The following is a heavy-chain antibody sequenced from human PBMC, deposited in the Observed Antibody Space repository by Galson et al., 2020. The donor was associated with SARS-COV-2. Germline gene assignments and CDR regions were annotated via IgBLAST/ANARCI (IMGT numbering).Heavy chain of an antibody. Sequence: GESLKISCAASGFTFSDYAMNWVRQAPGKGLEWVSAISGSGGSTYYADSVKGRFTVSRDNSKNTLYLQMNSLRAEATAVYYCAKDRSSSWYRSYGMDVWGQGTTVTVSS. V-gene: IGHV3-23*01. CDR1: GFTFSDYA. CDR3: AKDRSSSWYRSYGMDV. CDR2: ISGSGGST. J-gene: IGHJ6*02. D-gene: IGHD6-13*01.